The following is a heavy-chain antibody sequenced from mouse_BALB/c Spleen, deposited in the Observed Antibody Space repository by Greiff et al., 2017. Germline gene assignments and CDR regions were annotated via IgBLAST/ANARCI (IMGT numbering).Heavy chain of an antibody. D-gene: IGHD2-4*01. Sequence: QVQLQQSGPELVKPGASVKMSCKASGYTFTSYWMHWVKQRPGQGLEWIGYINPSTGYTEYNQKFKDKATLTADKSSSTAYMQLSSLTSEDSAVYYCAYDYYYYAMDYWGQGTSVTVSS. J-gene: IGHJ4*01. V-gene: IGHV1S26*01. CDR3: AYDYYYYAMDY. CDR2: INPSTGYT. CDR1: GYTFTSYW.